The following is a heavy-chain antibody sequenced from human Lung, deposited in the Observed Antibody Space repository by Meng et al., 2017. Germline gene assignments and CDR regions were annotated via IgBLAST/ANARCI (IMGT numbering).Heavy chain of an antibody. CDR1: GGSFSTHT. CDR3: ARGRRNEPLFDY. CDR2: LIAVFDKT. D-gene: IGHD1-14*01. Sequence: VQLVQSGAEVKKPGSSVKVACTTSGGSFSTHTFSWVRQAPGQGLEWMGGLIAVFDKTKAAPRFQDRVTFTADESTSTAYMELSSLTFDDTAVYFCARGRRNEPLFDYWGQGTLVTVSS. V-gene: IGHV1-69*13. J-gene: IGHJ4*02.